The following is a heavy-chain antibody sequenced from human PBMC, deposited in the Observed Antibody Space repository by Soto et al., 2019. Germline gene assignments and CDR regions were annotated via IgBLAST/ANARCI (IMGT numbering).Heavy chain of an antibody. Sequence: GSLRLSCAASGFTFSNAWMNWVRQAPGKGLEWVGRIKSKTDGGTTDYAAPVKGRFTISRDDSKNTLYLQMNSLKTEDTAVYYCTTDLELDSSGPFYYYYGMDVWGQGTTVTVSS. V-gene: IGHV3-15*07. CDR2: IKSKTDGGTT. D-gene: IGHD3-22*01. J-gene: IGHJ6*02. CDR1: GFTFSNAW. CDR3: TTDLELDSSGPFYYYYGMDV.